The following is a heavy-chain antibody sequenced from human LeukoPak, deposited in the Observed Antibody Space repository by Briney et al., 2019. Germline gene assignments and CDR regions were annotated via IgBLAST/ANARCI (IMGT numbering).Heavy chain of an antibody. CDR2: IYYSGST. D-gene: IGHD7-27*01. Sequence: NASETLSLTCTVSGGSISSYYWSWIRQPPGKGLEWIGYIYYSGSTSYNPSLKSRVTISVDTSKKQFSLKLSSVTAADTAVYYCASRKLGNDYWGQGTLVTVSS. V-gene: IGHV4-59*01. CDR3: ASRKLGNDY. CDR1: GGSISSYY. J-gene: IGHJ4*02.